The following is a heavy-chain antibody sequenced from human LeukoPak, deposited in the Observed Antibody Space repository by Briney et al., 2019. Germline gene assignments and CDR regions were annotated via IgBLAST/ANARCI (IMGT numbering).Heavy chain of an antibody. J-gene: IGHJ6*02. D-gene: IGHD6-13*01. CDR1: GGSISSYY. CDR3: ASGGYSSSWYGPYYYYGMDV. CDR2: IYYSGST. V-gene: IGHV4-59*01. Sequence: SETLSLTCTVSGGSISSYYWSWIRQPPGKGLERRGYIYYSGSTTYNPSLKSRVTISVDTSKNQFSLKLSSVTAADTAVYYCASGGYSSSWYGPYYYYGMDVWGQGTTVTVSS.